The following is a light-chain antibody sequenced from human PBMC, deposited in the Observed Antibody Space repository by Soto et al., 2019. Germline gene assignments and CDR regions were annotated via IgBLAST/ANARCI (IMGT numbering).Light chain of an antibody. V-gene: IGKV3-15*01. CDR2: RTS. J-gene: IGKJ4*01. Sequence: EVVVAQSPATLSVSPGGSATLSCRASQSISSNLAWYQQKPGQAPRLLMFRTSSRATGFPARFSGSGSGTEFNLTISSLQSEDFGVYYCQQYNNWPRATFGGGTKVDI. CDR1: QSISSN. CDR3: QQYNNWPRAT.